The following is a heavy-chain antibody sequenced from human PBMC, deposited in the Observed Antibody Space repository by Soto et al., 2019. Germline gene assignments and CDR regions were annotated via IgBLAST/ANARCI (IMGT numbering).Heavy chain of an antibody. V-gene: IGHV1-69*06. D-gene: IGHD5-18*01. Sequence: VASVKVSCKASGGTFSSYAISWVRQAPGQGLEWMGGIIPIFGTANYAQKFQGRVTITADKSTSTAYMELSSLRSEDTAVYYCARAPPGQLWLQPHFDYWGQGTLVTVSS. J-gene: IGHJ4*02. CDR1: GGTFSSYA. CDR2: IIPIFGTA. CDR3: ARAPPGQLWLQPHFDY.